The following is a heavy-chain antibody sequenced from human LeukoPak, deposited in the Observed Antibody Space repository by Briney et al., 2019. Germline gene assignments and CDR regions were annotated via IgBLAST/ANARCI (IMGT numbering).Heavy chain of an antibody. Sequence: ASVKVSCRASGGTFSSYTISWVRQAPGQGVEWMGRIIHILGIANYAQKFQGRVTITADKSTSTAYMELSSLRSEDTAVYYSARLPRYYDFWSGYYGGSYMDVWGKGTTVTVSS. CDR1: GGTFSSYT. V-gene: IGHV1-69*02. CDR3: ARLPRYYDFWSGYYGGSYMDV. CDR2: IIHILGIA. D-gene: IGHD3-3*01. J-gene: IGHJ6*03.